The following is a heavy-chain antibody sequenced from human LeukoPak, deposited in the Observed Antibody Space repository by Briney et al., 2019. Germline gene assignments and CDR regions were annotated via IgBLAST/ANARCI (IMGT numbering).Heavy chain of an antibody. CDR1: GYTFTSYG. CDR3: AREDLFWSGYDY. V-gene: IGHV1-18*01. J-gene: IGHJ4*02. CDR2: ISSNNGNT. Sequence: ASVKVSCKASGYTFTSYGITWVRQAPGQGLEWMGWISSNNGNTNYAQNLQGRVTMTTDTSTSTAYMELRSLRSDDTAVYYCAREDLFWSGYDYWGQGTLVTVSS. D-gene: IGHD3-3*01.